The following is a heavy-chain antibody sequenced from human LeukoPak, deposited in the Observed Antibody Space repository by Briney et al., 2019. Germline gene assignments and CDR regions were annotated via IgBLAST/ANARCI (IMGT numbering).Heavy chain of an antibody. Sequence: GGSLRLSCAASGFTFSSYAMHWVRQAPGKGLEWMAVISYDGSNKYYADSVKGRFTISRDNSKNTLYLQMNSLRAEDTAVYYCARSSENWGQGTLVTVSS. CDR3: ARSSEN. CDR1: GFTFSSYA. CDR2: ISYDGSNK. J-gene: IGHJ4*02. V-gene: IGHV3-30-3*01.